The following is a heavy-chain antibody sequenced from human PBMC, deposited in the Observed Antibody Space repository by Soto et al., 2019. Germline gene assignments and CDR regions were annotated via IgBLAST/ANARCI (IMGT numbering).Heavy chain of an antibody. J-gene: IGHJ6*02. CDR2: IIPFIGTA. V-gene: IGHV1-69*18. Sequence: QVQLVQSGAEVKKPGSSVTVSCKASGGTFSSYAISWVRQAPEQGLEWMGRIIPFIGTANYAQKFQGRVTITADESTSTAYMELTNMRSEDTGVYYCARVVMTTVPASYYYGMDVWGQGTPVTVSS. CDR3: ARVVMTTVPASYYYGMDV. CDR1: GGTFSSYA. D-gene: IGHD4-4*01.